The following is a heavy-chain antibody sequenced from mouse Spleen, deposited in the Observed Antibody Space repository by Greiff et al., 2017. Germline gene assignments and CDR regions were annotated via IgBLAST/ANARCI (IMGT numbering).Heavy chain of an antibody. Sequence: QVHVKQSGAELVRPGASVTLSCKASGYTFTDYEMHWVKQTPVHGLEWIGAIDPETGGTAYNQKFKGKAILTADKSSSTAYMELRSLTSEDSAVYYCTPGTAYYFDYWGQGTTLTVSS. V-gene: IGHV1-15*01. CDR2: IDPETGGT. D-gene: IGHD4-1*01. J-gene: IGHJ2*01. CDR3: TPGTAYYFDY. CDR1: GYTFTDYE.